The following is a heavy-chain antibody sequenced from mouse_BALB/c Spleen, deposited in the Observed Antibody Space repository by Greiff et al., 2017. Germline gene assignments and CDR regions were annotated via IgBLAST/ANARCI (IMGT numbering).Heavy chain of an antibody. CDR1: GYTFTSYF. D-gene: IGHD2-3*01. CDR3: ARGGDGYCVGFAY. V-gene: IGHV1-14*01. CDR2: INPYNDGT. Sequence: EVQLVESGPELVKPGASVKMSCKASGYTFTSYFMHWVKQKPGQGLEWIGYINPYNDGTKYNEKFKGKATMTSDKSSSTAYMELSSLTSEDSAVYYCARGGDGYCVGFAYWGQGTLVTVSA. J-gene: IGHJ3*01.